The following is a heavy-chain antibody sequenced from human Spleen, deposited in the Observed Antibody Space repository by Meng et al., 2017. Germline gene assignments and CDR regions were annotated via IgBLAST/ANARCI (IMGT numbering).Heavy chain of an antibody. D-gene: IGHD2-21*02. CDR2: INHSGST. J-gene: IGHJ4*02. V-gene: IGHV4-34*01. Sequence: VQLEDAGPGLVKPSETLPLTVAVYGGSFSGYYWSWIRQPPGKGLEWIGEINHSGSTNYNPSLKSRVTISVDTSKNQFSLKLSSVTAADTAVYYCARLCGGDCYSDDDFDYWGQGTLVTVSS. CDR1: GGSFSGYY. CDR3: ARLCGGDCYSDDDFDY.